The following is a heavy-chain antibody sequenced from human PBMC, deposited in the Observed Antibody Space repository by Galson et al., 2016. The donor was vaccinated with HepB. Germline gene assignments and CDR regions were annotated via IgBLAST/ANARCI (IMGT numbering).Heavy chain of an antibody. D-gene: IGHD3-10*01. CDR1: GFSLSTSGMS. V-gene: IGHV2-70*01. CDR3: ARTPLQYYYGSGSDYCDY. Sequence: PALVKPPQALTLTCTFSGFSLSTSGMSVSWIRQPPGKTLEWLALIDWDDDKFHSTSLKTRLTISKDTSKNQVVLTMTNMDPVDTATYYCARTPLQYYYGSGSDYCDYWGQGTLVTVSS. CDR2: IDWDDDK. J-gene: IGHJ4*02.